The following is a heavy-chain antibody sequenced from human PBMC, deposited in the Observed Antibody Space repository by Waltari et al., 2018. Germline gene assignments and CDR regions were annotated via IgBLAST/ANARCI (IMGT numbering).Heavy chain of an antibody. CDR1: GFTFSSYW. D-gene: IGHD1-26*01. J-gene: IGHJ4*02. CDR3: ARAGIVGATMGIDY. Sequence: EVQLVESGGGLVQPGGSLRLSCAASGFTFSSYWLHWVRHAPGKGLVWVSRINSDGSSTSYADSVKGRFTISRDNAKNTLYLQMNSLRAEDTAVYYCARAGIVGATMGIDYWGQGTLVTVSS. V-gene: IGHV3-74*01. CDR2: INSDGSST.